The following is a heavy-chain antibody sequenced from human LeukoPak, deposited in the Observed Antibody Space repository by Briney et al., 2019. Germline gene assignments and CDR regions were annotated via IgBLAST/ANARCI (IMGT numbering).Heavy chain of an antibody. CDR3: ARVKRWTNNPSFDY. CDR1: GYTFTGYY. V-gene: IGHV1-2*02. D-gene: IGHD4-23*01. CDR2: INPNSGGT. J-gene: IGHJ4*02. Sequence: GASVKVSCKASGYTFTGYYIHWVRQAPGQGLEWMGWINPNSGGTNYAQKFQGRVTMTRDTSISTAYMELSRLRSDDTAVYYCARVKRWTNNPSFDYWGQGTLVTVSS.